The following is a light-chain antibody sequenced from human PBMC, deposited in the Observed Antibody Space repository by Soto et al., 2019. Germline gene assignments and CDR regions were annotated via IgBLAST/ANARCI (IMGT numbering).Light chain of an antibody. CDR1: SSDVGGYNY. V-gene: IGLV2-8*01. CDR2: EVS. J-gene: IGLJ3*02. CDR3: SSYTGNNWV. Sequence: QSALTQPPSASVSPGQSVTISCTGTSSDVGGYNYVSWYQQHPDKAPKVVIYEVSKRPSGVPDRFSGSKSGNTASLTVSGLQAEDEADYYCSSYTGNNWVFGGGTKVTVL.